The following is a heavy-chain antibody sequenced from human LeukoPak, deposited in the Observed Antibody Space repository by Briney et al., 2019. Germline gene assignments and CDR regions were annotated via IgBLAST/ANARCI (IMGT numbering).Heavy chain of an antibody. J-gene: IGHJ6*02. CDR3: ARVPAANNYYGMDV. CDR2: IGTAGDT. V-gene: IGHV3-13*01. CDR1: GFTFSSYD. Sequence: GGSLRLSCAASGFTFSSYDMHWVRQATGKGLEWVSAIGTAGDTYYPGSVKGRFTISRENAKNSLYLQMNSLRAEDTAVYYCARVPAANNYYGMDVWGQGTTVIVSS. D-gene: IGHD2-2*01.